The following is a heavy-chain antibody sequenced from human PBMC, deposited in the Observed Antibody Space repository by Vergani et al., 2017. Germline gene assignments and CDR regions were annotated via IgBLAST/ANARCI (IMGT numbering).Heavy chain of an antibody. Sequence: EVQLLESGGGLVQPGGSLRLSCAASGLTFSSYAMSWVRQAPGKGLEWVSAISGSGGSTYYADSVKGRFTISRDNSKNTLYLQMNSLRAEDTAVYYCASRTYYYYYMDVWGKGTTVTVSS. J-gene: IGHJ6*03. CDR2: ISGSGGST. CDR3: ASRTYYYYYMDV. V-gene: IGHV3-23*01. CDR1: GLTFSSYA.